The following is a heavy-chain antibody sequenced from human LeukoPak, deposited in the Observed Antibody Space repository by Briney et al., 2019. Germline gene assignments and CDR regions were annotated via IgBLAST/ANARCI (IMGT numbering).Heavy chain of an antibody. Sequence: GGSLRLSCAASGFTFDDYAMHWVRQAPGKGLEWVSLISWDGGSTYYADSVKGRFTISRDNSKNSLYLQMNSLRAEDTALYYCAKAAMIVVASYYFDYWGQGTLVTVSS. V-gene: IGHV3-43D*03. CDR3: AKAAMIVVASYYFDY. CDR1: GFTFDDYA. J-gene: IGHJ4*02. CDR2: ISWDGGST. D-gene: IGHD3-22*01.